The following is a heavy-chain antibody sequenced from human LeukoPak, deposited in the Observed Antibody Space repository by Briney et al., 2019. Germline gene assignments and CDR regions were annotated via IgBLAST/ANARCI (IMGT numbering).Heavy chain of an antibody. D-gene: IGHD3-22*01. CDR3: ARGHTAHNYYDSSGYYYDY. CDR2: IYHSGST. V-gene: IGHV4-30-2*01. J-gene: IGHJ4*02. CDR1: GGSISSGGYS. Sequence: SETLSLTCAVSGGSISSGGYSWSWIRQPPGKGLEWIGYIYHSGSTNYNPSLKSRVTISVDTSKNQFSLKLSSVTAADTAVYYCARGHTAHNYYDSSGYYYDYWGQGTLVTVSS.